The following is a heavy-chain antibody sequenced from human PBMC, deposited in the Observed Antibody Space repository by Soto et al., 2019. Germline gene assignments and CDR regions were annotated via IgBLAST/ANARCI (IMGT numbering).Heavy chain of an antibody. J-gene: IGHJ6*03. D-gene: IGHD3-10*01. CDR3: ARRGLGSLWFGENYYYMDV. Sequence: SETLSLTCTVSGGSISSYYWSWIRQPPGKGLEWIGYIYYSGSTNYNPSLKSRVTISVDTSKNQFSLKLSSVTTADTAVYYCARRGLGSLWFGENYYYMDVWGKGTTVTVSS. CDR2: IYYSGST. V-gene: IGHV4-59*08. CDR1: GGSISSYY.